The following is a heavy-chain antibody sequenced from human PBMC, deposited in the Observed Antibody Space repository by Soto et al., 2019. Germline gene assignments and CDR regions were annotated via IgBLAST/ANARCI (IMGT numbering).Heavy chain of an antibody. CDR3: ARDIVVVPAAIPQLRTGSYGMDV. J-gene: IGHJ6*02. CDR2: ISSSGSTI. D-gene: IGHD2-2*01. Sequence: QVQLVESGGGLVKPGGSLRLSCAASGFTFSDYYMSWIRQAPGKGLEWVSYISSSGSTIYYADSVKGRFTISRDNAKNSLYLQMNSLRAEDTAVYYCARDIVVVPAAIPQLRTGSYGMDVWGQGTTVTVSS. V-gene: IGHV3-11*01. CDR1: GFTFSDYY.